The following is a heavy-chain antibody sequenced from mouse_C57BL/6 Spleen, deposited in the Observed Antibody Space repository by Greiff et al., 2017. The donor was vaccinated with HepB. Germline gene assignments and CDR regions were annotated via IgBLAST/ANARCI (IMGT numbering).Heavy chain of an antibody. CDR1: GFTFSDYY. V-gene: IGHV5-12*01. J-gene: IGHJ1*03. CDR3: ARKRSNYWYFDV. Sequence: DVHLVESGGGLVQPGGSLKLSCAASGFTFSDYYMYWVRQTPEKRLEWVAYISNGGGSTYYPDTVKGRFTISRDNAKNTLYLQMSRLKSEDTAMYYCARKRSNYWYFDVWGTGTTVTVSS. CDR2: ISNGGGST. D-gene: IGHD2-5*01.